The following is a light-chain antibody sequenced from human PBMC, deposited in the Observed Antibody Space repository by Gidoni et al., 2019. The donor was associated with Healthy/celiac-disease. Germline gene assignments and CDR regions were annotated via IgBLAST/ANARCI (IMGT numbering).Light chain of an antibody. J-gene: IGKJ3*01. Sequence: IPFTRAPSSLSASVGDRVTITCRASQGISSYLAWYQQKPGQAPKLLIYAASTLQGGVPSRFSGSGSGTEFTLTISSLQPEDFATYSCQQHSSSPLTFGPGTKVEIK. CDR2: AAS. V-gene: IGKV1-9*01. CDR3: QQHSSSPLT. CDR1: QGISSY.